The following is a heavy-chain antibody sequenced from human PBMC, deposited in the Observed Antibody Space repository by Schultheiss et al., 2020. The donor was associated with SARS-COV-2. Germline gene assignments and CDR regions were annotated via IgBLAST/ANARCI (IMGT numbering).Heavy chain of an antibody. Sequence: GESLKISCAASGFTFSSYAMHWVRQAPGKGLEWVAVISYDGSNKYYADSVKGRFTISRDNSKNTLYLQMNSLRAEDTAVYYCARTYYYDSSGYYGGQVVITAVAFDIWGQGTMVTVSS. CDR2: ISYDGSNK. CDR3: ARTYYYDSSGYYGGQVVITAVAFDI. CDR1: GFTFSSYA. D-gene: IGHD3-22*01. J-gene: IGHJ3*02. V-gene: IGHV3-30*04.